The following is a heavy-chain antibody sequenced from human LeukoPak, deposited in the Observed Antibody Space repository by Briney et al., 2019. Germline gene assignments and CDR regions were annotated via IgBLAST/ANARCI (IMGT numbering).Heavy chain of an antibody. CDR1: GGTFSSYA. Sequence: SVKVSCKASGGTFSSYAISWVRQAPGQGLEWMGGIIPIFGTANYAQKFQGRVTITTDESTSTAYMELSSLRSEDTAVYYCARPTYGDRTTNFWFDPWGQGTLVTVSS. V-gene: IGHV1-69*05. CDR3: ARPTYGDRTTNFWFDP. CDR2: IIPIFGTA. D-gene: IGHD4-17*01. J-gene: IGHJ5*02.